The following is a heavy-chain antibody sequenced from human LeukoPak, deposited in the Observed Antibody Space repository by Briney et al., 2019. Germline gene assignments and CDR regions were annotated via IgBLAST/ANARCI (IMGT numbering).Heavy chain of an antibody. CDR1: GFSLSSLS. V-gene: IGHV3-23*01. D-gene: IGHD3-22*01. CDR3: AKGAASTGWLSHDH. J-gene: IGHJ4*02. CDR2: IIASADNT. Sequence: GASLTLSCVVSGFSLSSLSVSWARHPPGKGREWVSDIIASADNTHHAHSVKGRFIIFRNTPNNCVFMQTNSLTVEGTAVYYGAKGAASTGWLSHDHWGQGTLVTVSS.